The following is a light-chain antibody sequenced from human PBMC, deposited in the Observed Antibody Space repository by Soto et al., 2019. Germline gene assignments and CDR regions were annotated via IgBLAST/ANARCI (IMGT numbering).Light chain of an antibody. V-gene: IGKV1-8*01. J-gene: IGKJ1*01. CDR3: QQYYAYPRT. CDR1: QDIMKY. CDR2: TAS. Sequence: AVRMTQFPSSLSASTGDRVTITCRASQDIMKYLAWYQQRPGKAPTVLMHTASTLQSGVPSRFSGTSSGTDFTLTISGLQSEDFATYFCQQYYAYPRTFGQGTKVEIK.